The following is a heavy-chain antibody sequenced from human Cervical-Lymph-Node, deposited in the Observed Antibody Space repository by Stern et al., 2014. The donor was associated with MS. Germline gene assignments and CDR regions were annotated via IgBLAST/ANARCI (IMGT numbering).Heavy chain of an antibody. CDR2: ISAYNGNT. CDR3: ALLAVAGNQHGRPVYYFDY. Sequence: QVQLVESGGEVKKPGASVQVSCKASGYTFTSYGISWVRQAPGQGLEWMGWISAYNGNTNYAQKLQGRVTMTTDTSTSTAYMELRSLRSDDTAVYYCALLAVAGNQHGRPVYYFDYWGQGTLVTVSS. CDR1: GYTFTSYG. D-gene: IGHD6-19*01. J-gene: IGHJ4*02. V-gene: IGHV1-18*01.